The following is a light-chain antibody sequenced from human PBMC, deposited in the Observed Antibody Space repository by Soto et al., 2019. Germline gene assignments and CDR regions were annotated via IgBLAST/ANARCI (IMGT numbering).Light chain of an antibody. V-gene: IGLV2-14*01. CDR3: SSYISSSTLWV. J-gene: IGLJ3*02. Sequence: QSALTQPASVSGSPGQSITISCTGTNSDLGDYNYVSWYQQHPGKVPKLMIYEVSNRPSGISNRFSGSKSGNTASLTISGLQAEDEADYYCSSYISSSTLWVFGGGTQLTVL. CDR2: EVS. CDR1: NSDLGDYNY.